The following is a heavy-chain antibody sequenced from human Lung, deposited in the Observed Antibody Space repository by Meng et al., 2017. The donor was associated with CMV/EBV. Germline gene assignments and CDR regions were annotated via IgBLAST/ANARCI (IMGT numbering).Heavy chain of an antibody. J-gene: IGHJ3*02. Sequence: SCAATGFTFSTYVMTWVRQAPGKGLEWVSSISGSSRGTYFADSVKGRFTTSRDNSKKMLYVQMNSLRVDDTAIYYCARGRVSAAYDAFDILGQGXMVTVSS. CDR3: ARGRVSAAYDAFDI. CDR1: GFTFSTYV. CDR2: ISGSSRGT. D-gene: IGHD2-2*01. V-gene: IGHV3-23*01.